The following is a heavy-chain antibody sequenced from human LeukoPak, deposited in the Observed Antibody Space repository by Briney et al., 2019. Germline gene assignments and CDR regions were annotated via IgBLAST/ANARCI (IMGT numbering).Heavy chain of an antibody. J-gene: IGHJ6*02. V-gene: IGHV3-30*18. Sequence: GGSLRLSCAASGFTFSSYGMHWVRQAPGKGLEWVAVISYDGSNKYYADSVKGRFTISRDNSKNTLYLQMNSLRAGDTAVYYCAKDQWGAENWGSYYYYYYGMDVWGQGTTVTVSS. CDR3: AKDQWGAENWGSYYYYYYGMDV. CDR1: GFTFSSYG. D-gene: IGHD7-27*01. CDR2: ISYDGSNK.